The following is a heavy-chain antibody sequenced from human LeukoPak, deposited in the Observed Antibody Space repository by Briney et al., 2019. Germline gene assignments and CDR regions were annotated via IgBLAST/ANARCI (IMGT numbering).Heavy chain of an antibody. D-gene: IGHD2/OR15-2a*01. J-gene: IGHJ4*02. Sequence: PGGSLRLSCVASGFSFSSYWMSWVRQAPGKGLEWVANIKHDESEKYYVDSVKGRFTISRDNAKNLLYLQMNSLRAEDTAVYYCASTQTLDYRGQGTLVTVSS. V-gene: IGHV3-7*01. CDR2: IKHDESEK. CDR3: ASTQTLDY. CDR1: GFSFSSYW.